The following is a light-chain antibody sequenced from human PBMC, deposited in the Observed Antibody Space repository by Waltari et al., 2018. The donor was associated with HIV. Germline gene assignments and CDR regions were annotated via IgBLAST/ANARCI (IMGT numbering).Light chain of an antibody. CDR1: SSDVGNYNL. CDR3: CSYAGSPYV. Sequence: SALTQPASVSGSPGQSITISCPGASSDVGNYNLFSWYQQHPGKAPKLIIYDVTKRPSGISNRFSGSKSGNTASLTISGLQAEDEADYYCCSYAGSPYVLGSGTKVTVL. J-gene: IGLJ1*01. V-gene: IGLV2-23*02. CDR2: DVT.